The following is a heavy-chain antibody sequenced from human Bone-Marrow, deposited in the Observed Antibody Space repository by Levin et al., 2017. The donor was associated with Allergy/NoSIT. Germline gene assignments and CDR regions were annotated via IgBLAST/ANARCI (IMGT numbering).Heavy chain of an antibody. J-gene: IGHJ4*02. CDR2: IYSGGST. CDR1: GFTVSSNY. D-gene: IGHD3-22*01. V-gene: IGHV3-66*01. CDR3: ARDRGDYYDSSGSLAFDY. Sequence: GGSLRLSCAASGFTVSSNYMSWVRQAPGKGLEWVSVIYSGGSTYYADSVKGRFTISRDNSKNTLYLQMNSLRAEDTAVYYCARDRGDYYDSSGSLAFDYWGQGTLVTVSS.